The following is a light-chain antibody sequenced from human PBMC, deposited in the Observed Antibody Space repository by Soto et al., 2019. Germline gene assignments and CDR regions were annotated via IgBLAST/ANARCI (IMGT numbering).Light chain of an antibody. CDR1: SGHSTYT. J-gene: IGLJ7*01. Sequence: QSVLTQSPSASASLGASVKLTCTLSSGHSTYTIAWHQQQPEKGPRYLMNINSDGSHTKGDGLPDRFSGSSSGAERYLTISSLQSEDEADYYCQTWGTGYAVFGGGTQLTVL. CDR3: QTWGTGYAV. CDR2: INSDGSH. V-gene: IGLV4-69*01.